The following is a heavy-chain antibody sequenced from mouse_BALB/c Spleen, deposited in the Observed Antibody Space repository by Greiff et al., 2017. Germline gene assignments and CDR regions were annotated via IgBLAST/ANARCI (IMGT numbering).Heavy chain of an antibody. CDR2: SRNKANDYTT. CDR1: GFTFSDFY. Sequence: EVKVVESGGGLVQPGGSLRISCATSGFTFSDFYMEWVRQPPGKRLEWIAASRNKANDYTTEYSASVKGRFIVSRDTSQSILYLQMNALRAEDTAIYYCARDGYDERNWFAYWGQGTLVTVS. CDR3: ARDGYDERNWFAY. D-gene: IGHD2-12*01. V-gene: IGHV7-1*02. J-gene: IGHJ3*01.